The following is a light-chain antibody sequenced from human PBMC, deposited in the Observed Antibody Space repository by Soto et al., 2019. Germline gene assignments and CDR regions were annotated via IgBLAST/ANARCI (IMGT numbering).Light chain of an antibody. Sequence: EIVLTQSPATLSLSPGERATLSCRASQSVSSYLGWYQQKPGQAPRLLIHDTSHRATGIPARFSGSGSGTDFTLTISSLEPEDSAVYYCQQRNSWITFGQGTRLEIK. V-gene: IGKV3-11*01. J-gene: IGKJ5*01. CDR3: QQRNSWIT. CDR2: DTS. CDR1: QSVSSY.